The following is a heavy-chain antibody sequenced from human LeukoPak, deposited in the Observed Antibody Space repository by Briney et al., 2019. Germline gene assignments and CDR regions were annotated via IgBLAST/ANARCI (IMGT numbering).Heavy chain of an antibody. CDR1: GGSISSYY. J-gene: IGHJ4*02. CDR3: ARFAVDSLMVFDY. D-gene: IGHD5-12*01. V-gene: IGHV4-59*08. CDR2: IYYIGST. Sequence: PSETLSLTCTVSGGSISSYYWSWIRQPPGKGLEWIGYIYYIGSTNYNPSLTSRVTISVDTSKSQVSLKLRFVTAADTAVYYCARFAVDSLMVFDYWGQGTLVTVSS.